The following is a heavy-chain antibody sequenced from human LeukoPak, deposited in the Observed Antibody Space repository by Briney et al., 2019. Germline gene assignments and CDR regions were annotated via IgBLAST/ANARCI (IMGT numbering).Heavy chain of an antibody. J-gene: IGHJ6*03. CDR1: GFTFSSYW. Sequence: PGGSLRLSCAASGFTFSSYWMSWVRQAPGKGLEWVANIKQDGSEKNYVDSVKGRFTISRDNAKNSLYLQMNSLRAEDTAVYYCATTPYSYYYYYMDVWGKGTTVTVSS. CDR2: IKQDGSEK. CDR3: ATTPYSYYYYYMDV. V-gene: IGHV3-7*01.